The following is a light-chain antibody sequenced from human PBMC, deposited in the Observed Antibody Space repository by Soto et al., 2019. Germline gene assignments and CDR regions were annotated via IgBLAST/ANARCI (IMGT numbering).Light chain of an antibody. CDR2: WAS. CDR1: QSVLYNSYHKKY. Sequence: DIVMTPSPESLAVFLGERATINCKSSQSVLYNSYHKKYLAWYQQKAGQPPMLLIYWASTLAYGVPDRFSGSGSGSDFTLTINNLQAEDVSFYYRQQYYTTLSFGQGTKVEIK. J-gene: IGKJ2*03. V-gene: IGKV4-1*01. CDR3: QQYYTTLS.